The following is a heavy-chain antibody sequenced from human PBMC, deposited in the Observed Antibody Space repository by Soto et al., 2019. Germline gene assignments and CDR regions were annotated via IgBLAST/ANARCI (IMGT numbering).Heavy chain of an antibody. CDR2: IYYSGST. J-gene: IGHJ5*02. D-gene: IGHD3-3*01. CDR3: ARSRITIFGVGLNWFDP. V-gene: IGHV4-31*03. CDR1: GGSISSGGYC. Sequence: SETLSLTCTVSGGSISSGGYCWSWIRQHPGKGLEWIGYIYYSGSTYYNPSLKSRVTISVDTSKNQFSLKLSSVTAADTAVYYCARSRITIFGVGLNWFDPWGQGTLVTVSS.